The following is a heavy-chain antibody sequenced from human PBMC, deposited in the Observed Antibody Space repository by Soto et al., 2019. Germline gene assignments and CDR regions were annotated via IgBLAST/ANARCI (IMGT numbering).Heavy chain of an antibody. J-gene: IGHJ6*02. Sequence: QVQLVQSGAEVKKPGSSVKVSCKASGGTFSSYAISWVRQAPGQGLEWMGGIIPISGTANYAQKFQGRVTITADASTSTAYMELSSLRSEDTAVYYCARSQGSSTSLAIYYYYYYGMDAWGQGTTVTVSS. CDR1: GGTFSSYA. D-gene: IGHD2-2*01. V-gene: IGHV1-69*01. CDR2: IIPISGTA. CDR3: ARSQGSSTSLAIYYYYYYGMDA.